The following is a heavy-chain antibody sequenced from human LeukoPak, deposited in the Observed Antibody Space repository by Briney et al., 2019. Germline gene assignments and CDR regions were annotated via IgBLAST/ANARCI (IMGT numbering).Heavy chain of an antibody. CDR3: GRDPPELLMDTYG. CDR1: GFIVTNNY. D-gene: IGHD2-8*01. Sequence: GGSLRLSCTASGFIVTNNYINWVRQAPGKGLEWVSLVYSGGSTYYADSVKGRFTISRDNSKNMVYLQMNSLRAEDTAMYYGGRDPPELLMDTYGWGKGPLVTVSS. V-gene: IGHV3-66*01. J-gene: IGHJ4*02. CDR2: VYSGGST.